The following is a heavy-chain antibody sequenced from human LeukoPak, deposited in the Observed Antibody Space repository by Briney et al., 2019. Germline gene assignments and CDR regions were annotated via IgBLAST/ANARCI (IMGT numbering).Heavy chain of an antibody. CDR1: GGSFSGYY. V-gene: IGHV4-34*01. D-gene: IGHD6-19*01. Sequence: PSETLSLTCAVYGGSFSGYYWSWIRQPPGKGLEWIGSIYYSESTYYNPSLKSRVTISVDTSKNQFSLSLDSVTAADTAVYYCAIVSGWYAFDIWGQGTMVTVSS. CDR3: AIVSGWYAFDI. J-gene: IGHJ3*02. CDR2: IYYSEST.